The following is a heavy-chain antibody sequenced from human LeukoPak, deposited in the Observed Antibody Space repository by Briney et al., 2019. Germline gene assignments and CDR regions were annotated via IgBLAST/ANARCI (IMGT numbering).Heavy chain of an antibody. V-gene: IGHV5-51*01. D-gene: IGHD2-21*02. CDR2: IYPGDYET. Sequence: GESLKISCEGSGYRFSNYWIGWVRQMPRKGLEGMGIIYPGDYETRYSPSFQGLVTISVDKSISTAYLQWSSLKASDTAMYYCAIPPGYCGNDCSFDHWGQGTLVTVSS. CDR3: AIPPGYCGNDCSFDH. CDR1: GYRFSNYW. J-gene: IGHJ4*02.